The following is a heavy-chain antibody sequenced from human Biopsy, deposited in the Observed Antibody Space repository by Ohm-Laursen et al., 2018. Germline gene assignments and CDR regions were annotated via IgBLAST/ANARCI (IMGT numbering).Heavy chain of an antibody. D-gene: IGHD2-2*01. CDR3: ARDKITYCTSTSCDYFGMDV. Sequence: TLSLTCTVSGASIEDYYWTWIRQAPGKTLEWIASINYRGNTSYNPSLKSRVTMSAHTSTNQFSLKLTSVAAADTAVYYCARDKITYCTSTSCDYFGMDVWGQGTTVTVSS. J-gene: IGHJ6*02. CDR1: GASIEDYY. V-gene: IGHV4-59*01. CDR2: INYRGNT.